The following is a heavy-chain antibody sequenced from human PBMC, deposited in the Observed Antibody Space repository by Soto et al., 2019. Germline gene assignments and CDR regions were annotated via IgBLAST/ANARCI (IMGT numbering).Heavy chain of an antibody. CDR2: IYHSGTT. D-gene: IGHD3-22*01. J-gene: IGHJ4*02. Sequence: PSETLSLTCAVSGDSISSGYHWAWIRQPPGKGLEWVASIYHSGTTYYNPSLTSRVTISVDTSKNQFSLKLSSVTAADSAVYSCARTDSVGYYPYCGQGTLVTGSS. CDR3: ARTDSVGYYPY. V-gene: IGHV4-38-2*01. CDR1: GDSISSGYH.